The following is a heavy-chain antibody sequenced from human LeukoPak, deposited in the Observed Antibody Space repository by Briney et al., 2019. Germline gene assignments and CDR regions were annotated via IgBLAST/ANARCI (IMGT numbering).Heavy chain of an antibody. V-gene: IGHV3-23*01. CDR1: GFTVSSYG. D-gene: IGHD6-13*01. CDR3: AKARIAAAGTGAFDV. Sequence: GGSLRLSCAASGFTVSSYGMTWVRQAPGKGLEWVSAFSATDGSAQYAESVRGRFTISRDNSKSSLYLQMNSLRDEDTAVYFCAKARIAAAGTGAFDVWGQGTMVTVSS. CDR2: FSATDGSA. J-gene: IGHJ3*01.